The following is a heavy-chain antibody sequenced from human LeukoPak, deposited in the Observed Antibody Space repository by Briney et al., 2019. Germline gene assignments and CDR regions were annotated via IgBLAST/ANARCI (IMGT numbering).Heavy chain of an antibody. CDR1: GFTFSSYG. CDR3: AKDPNIQLYSSSPVDY. CDR2: IRYDGSNK. V-gene: IGHV3-30*02. J-gene: IGHJ4*02. Sequence: GGSLRLSCAASGFTFSSYGMHWVRQAPGKGLEWVAFIRYDGSNKYYADSVKGQFTISRDNSKNTLYLQMNSLRAEGTAVYYCAKDPNIQLYSSSPVDYWGQGTLVTVSS. D-gene: IGHD6-6*01.